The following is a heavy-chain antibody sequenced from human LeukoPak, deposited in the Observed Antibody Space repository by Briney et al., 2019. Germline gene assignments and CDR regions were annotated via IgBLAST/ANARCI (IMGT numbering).Heavy chain of an antibody. Sequence: KTGGSLRLSCAASGFTFSSYSMNWVRQAPGKGLEWVSSISSSSSYIYYADSVKGRFTISRDNSKNTLYLQMNSLRAEDTAVYYCAKVEGYCSSSSCSHFDYWGQGTLVTVSS. CDR3: AKVEGYCSSSSCSHFDY. V-gene: IGHV3-21*01. CDR2: ISSSSSYI. D-gene: IGHD2-2*01. J-gene: IGHJ4*02. CDR1: GFTFSSYS.